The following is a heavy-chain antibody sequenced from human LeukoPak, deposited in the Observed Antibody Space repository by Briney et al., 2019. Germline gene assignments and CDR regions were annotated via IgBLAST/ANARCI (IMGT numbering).Heavy chain of an antibody. D-gene: IGHD4-23*01. V-gene: IGHV4-34*01. J-gene: IGHJ5*02. CDR1: GGSFSGYY. Sequence: SETLSLTCAVYGGSFSGYYWSWIRQPPGKGLEWIGEINHSGSTNYNPSLKSRVTISVDTSKNQFSLKLSSVTAADTAVYYCARMVKENWFDPWGQGTLVTVSS. CDR3: ARMVKENWFDP. CDR2: INHSGST.